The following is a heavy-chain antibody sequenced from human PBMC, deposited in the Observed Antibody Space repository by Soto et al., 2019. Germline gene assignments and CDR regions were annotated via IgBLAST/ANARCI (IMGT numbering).Heavy chain of an antibody. V-gene: IGHV3-23*01. CDR1: GFIFSNYA. Sequence: GGSLRLSCAASGFIFSNYAMSWVRQAPGKGLEWVSFISGSGSSTYYADSVKGRLTIPRGNSKNTLYLQMNSLRAEDAAVYYCVREASSSGLHLDHWGRGTLVTVSS. CDR3: VREASSSGLHLDH. D-gene: IGHD6-6*01. J-gene: IGHJ4*02. CDR2: ISGSGSST.